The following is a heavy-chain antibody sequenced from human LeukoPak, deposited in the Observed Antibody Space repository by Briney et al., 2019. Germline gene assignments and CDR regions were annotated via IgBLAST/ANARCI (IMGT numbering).Heavy chain of an antibody. V-gene: IGHV4-38-2*02. Sequence: SETLSLTCAVSGYSISSGYYWGWIRQPPGKGLEWIGSIYHSGSTYYNPPLKSRVTISVDTSKNQFSLKLSSVTAADTAVYYCARDLLGSTGGYWGQGTLVTVSS. CDR3: ARDLLGSTGGY. CDR2: IYHSGST. D-gene: IGHD6-25*01. CDR1: GYSISSGYY. J-gene: IGHJ4*02.